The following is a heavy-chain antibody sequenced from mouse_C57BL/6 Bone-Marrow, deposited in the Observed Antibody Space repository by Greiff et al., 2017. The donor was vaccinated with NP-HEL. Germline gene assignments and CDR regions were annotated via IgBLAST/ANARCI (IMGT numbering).Heavy chain of an antibody. D-gene: IGHD2-3*01. J-gene: IGHJ1*03. CDR1: GFSLTSYG. CDR3: ARKSDGYYVDWYFDV. CDR2: IWSGGST. V-gene: IGHV2-2*01. Sequence: QVQLQQSGPGLVQPSQSLSITCTVSGFSLTSYGVHWVRQSPGKGLEWLGVIWSGGSTDYNAAFISRLSISKDNSKSQVFFKMNSLQADDTAIYYCARKSDGYYVDWYFDVWGTGTTVTVSS.